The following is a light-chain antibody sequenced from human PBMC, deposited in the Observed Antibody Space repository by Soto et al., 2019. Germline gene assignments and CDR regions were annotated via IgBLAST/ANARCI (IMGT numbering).Light chain of an antibody. CDR3: QQYGSSGT. Sequence: VMTQAPATLSLSPWERATLSCRASQSVSNNYLAWYQQKPGQAPRLLIYGASNRATGIPDRFSGSGSGTDFTLTISRLEPEDFAVDYCQQYGSSGTFGQGTKVDIK. J-gene: IGKJ1*01. CDR2: GAS. CDR1: QSVSNNY. V-gene: IGKV3-20*01.